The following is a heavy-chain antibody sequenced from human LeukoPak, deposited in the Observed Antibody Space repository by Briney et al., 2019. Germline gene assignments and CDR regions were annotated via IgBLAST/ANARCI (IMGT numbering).Heavy chain of an antibody. V-gene: IGHV1-69*05. J-gene: IGHJ6*03. Sequence: VASVKVSCKASGGTFSSYAISWVRQAPGQGLEWMGGIIPIFGTANYAQKFQGRVTITTDESTSTAYMELGSLRSEDTAVYYCARGIAALPGRSSYYYMDVWGKGTTVTVSS. CDR1: GGTFSSYA. CDR3: ARGIAALPGRSSYYYMDV. D-gene: IGHD6-6*01. CDR2: IIPIFGTA.